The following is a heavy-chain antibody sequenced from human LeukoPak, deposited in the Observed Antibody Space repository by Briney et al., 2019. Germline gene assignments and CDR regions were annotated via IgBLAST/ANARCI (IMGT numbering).Heavy chain of an antibody. CDR3: ARGRIMITFGGVIVKGPLYFDY. Sequence: SETLSLTCAVYGGSFSGYYWSWIRQPPGKGLEWIGESNHSGSTNYNPSLKSRVTISVDTSKNQFSLKLSSVTDADTAVYYCARGRIMITFGGVIVKGPLYFDYWGQGTLVTVSS. CDR1: GGSFSGYY. D-gene: IGHD3-16*02. V-gene: IGHV4-34*01. CDR2: SNHSGST. J-gene: IGHJ4*02.